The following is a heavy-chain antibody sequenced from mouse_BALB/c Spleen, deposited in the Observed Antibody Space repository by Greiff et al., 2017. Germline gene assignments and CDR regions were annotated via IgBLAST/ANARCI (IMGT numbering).Heavy chain of an antibody. D-gene: IGHD2-3*01. V-gene: IGHV5-9-4*01. CDR2: ISSGGSYT. J-gene: IGHJ2*01. CDR3: ARVDGYYVGY. CDR1: GFTFSSYA. Sequence: DVKLVESGGGLVKPGGSLKLSCAASGFTFSSYAMSWVRQSPEKRLEWVAEISSGGSYTYYPDTVTGRFTISRDNAKNTLYLEMSSLRSEDTAMYYCARVDGYYVGYWGQGTTLTVSS.